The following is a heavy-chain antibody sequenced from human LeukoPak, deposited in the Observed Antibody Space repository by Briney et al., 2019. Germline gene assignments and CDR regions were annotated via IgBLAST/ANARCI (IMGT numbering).Heavy chain of an antibody. CDR2: INPNSGGT. CDR1: GYTFTGYY. Sequence: ASVKVSCKASGYTFTGYYMHWVRQAPGQGLEWMGWINPNSGGTNYAQRSQGRVTMTRDTSISTAYMELSRLRSDDTAVYYCASTGRWLTELDYWGQGTLVTVSS. D-gene: IGHD3-10*01. V-gene: IGHV1-2*02. CDR3: ASTGRWLTELDY. J-gene: IGHJ4*02.